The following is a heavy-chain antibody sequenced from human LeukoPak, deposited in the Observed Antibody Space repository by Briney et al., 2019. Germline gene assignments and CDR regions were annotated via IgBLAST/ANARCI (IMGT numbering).Heavy chain of an antibody. CDR2: ISSSSSYI. Sequence: RPGGSLRLSCAASGFTFSSYSMNWVRQAPGKGLEWVSSISSSSSYIYYADSVKGRFTISRDNAKNSLYLQMNSLRAEDTAVYYCARVWGSGWPLDYWGQGTLVTVSS. D-gene: IGHD6-19*01. CDR1: GFTFSSYS. V-gene: IGHV3-21*01. CDR3: ARVWGSGWPLDY. J-gene: IGHJ4*02.